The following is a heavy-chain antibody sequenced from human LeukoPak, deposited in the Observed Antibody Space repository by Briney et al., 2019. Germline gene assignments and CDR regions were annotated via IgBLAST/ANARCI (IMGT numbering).Heavy chain of an antibody. Sequence: GGSLRLSCAASGFTFSSYGMHWVRQAPGKGLEWVAVISYDGGHKYYADSVKGRFTISRDNSKNTLYLQMNSLRAEDTAVYYCAKDLSGYYDSSGPTAFDYWGQGTLVTVSS. J-gene: IGHJ4*02. CDR2: ISYDGGHK. CDR1: GFTFSSYG. V-gene: IGHV3-30*18. CDR3: AKDLSGYYDSSGPTAFDY. D-gene: IGHD3-22*01.